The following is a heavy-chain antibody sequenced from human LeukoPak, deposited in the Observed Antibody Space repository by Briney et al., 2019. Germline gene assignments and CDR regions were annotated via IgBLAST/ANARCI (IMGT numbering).Heavy chain of an antibody. J-gene: IGHJ3*02. CDR1: GFTFSNCG. CDR2: IRYDGSDK. CDR3: AKQEWPLRATAFDI. V-gene: IGHV3-30*02. Sequence: GGSLRLSCAASGFTFSNCGMHWVRQAPGKGLQWVAFIRYDGSDKYYADSVKGRLTISRDNSKNTLYLQTNSLRAEDTAVYYCAKQEWPLRATAFDIWGQGTMVTVSS. D-gene: IGHD4-17*01.